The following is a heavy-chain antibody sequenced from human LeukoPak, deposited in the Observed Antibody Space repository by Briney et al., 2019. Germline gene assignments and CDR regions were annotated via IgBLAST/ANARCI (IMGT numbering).Heavy chain of an antibody. D-gene: IGHD4-17*01. CDR2: ISGSGGST. Sequence: GGSLRLSCAASGFTFSSYAMSWVRQAPGKGLEWVSAISGSGGSTYYADSVKGRFTISRDNSKNTLYLQKNSLRAEDTAVYYCAKDPTNDYGDYYFDYWGQGTLVTVSS. CDR1: GFTFSSYA. V-gene: IGHV3-23*01. CDR3: AKDPTNDYGDYYFDY. J-gene: IGHJ4*02.